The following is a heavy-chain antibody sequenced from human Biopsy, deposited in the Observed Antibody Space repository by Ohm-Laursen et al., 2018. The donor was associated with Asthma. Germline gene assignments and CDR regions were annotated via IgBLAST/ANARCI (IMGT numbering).Heavy chain of an antibody. CDR2: IYYSGST. Sequence: TLSLTCTVSGGSISSSSYYWGWIRRPPGKGLELIGTIYYSGSTYYNPSLKSRVTLSVDASKNQFSLKLTSVTAADTAVYYCVSPPGYWGQGTRVTVSS. CDR3: VSPPGY. V-gene: IGHV4-39*01. J-gene: IGHJ4*02. CDR1: GGSISSSSYY.